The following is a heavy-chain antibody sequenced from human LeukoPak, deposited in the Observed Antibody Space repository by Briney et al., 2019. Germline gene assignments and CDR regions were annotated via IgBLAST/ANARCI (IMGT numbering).Heavy chain of an antibody. CDR3: AREGLTTVTTVAFDI. D-gene: IGHD4-17*01. CDR2: IYTSGST. CDR1: GGSISSGSYY. V-gene: IGHV4-61*02. Sequence: SQTLSLTCTVSGGSISSGSYYWSWIRQPAGKGLEWIGRIYTSGSTNYNPSLKSRVTISVDTSKNQFSLKLSSVTAADTAVYYCAREGLTTVTTVAFDIWGQGTMVTVSS. J-gene: IGHJ3*02.